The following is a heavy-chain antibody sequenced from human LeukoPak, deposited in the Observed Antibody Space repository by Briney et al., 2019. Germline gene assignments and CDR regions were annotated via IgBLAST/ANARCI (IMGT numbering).Heavy chain of an antibody. CDR3: ARDRGGYTYSHDY. CDR1: GGSFSGYY. V-gene: IGHV4-34*01. Sequence: SETPSLTCAVYGGSFSGYYWSWIRQPPGKGLEWIGEIYHDGSTNYNPSLKSRVTISMDKSKNQLSLKLNFVTAADTAVYYCARDRGGYTYSHDYWGQGTLVTVSS. J-gene: IGHJ4*02. CDR2: IYHDGST. D-gene: IGHD5-18*01.